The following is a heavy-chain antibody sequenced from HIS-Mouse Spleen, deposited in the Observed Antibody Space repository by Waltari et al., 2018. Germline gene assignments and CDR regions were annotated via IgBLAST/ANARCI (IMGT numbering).Heavy chain of an antibody. J-gene: IGHJ3*02. CDR3: ARDPSGWETALDAFDI. Sequence: QVQLVQSGAEVKKPGASVKVSCKASGYTFTGYYMHWVRQAPGQGLEWMGGINPNSGGTNYAQKFQGRVTMTRDTSISTAYMELSRLRSDDTAVYYCARDPSGWETALDAFDIWGQGTMVTVSS. CDR2: INPNSGGT. V-gene: IGHV1-2*02. D-gene: IGHD6-19*01. CDR1: GYTFTGYY.